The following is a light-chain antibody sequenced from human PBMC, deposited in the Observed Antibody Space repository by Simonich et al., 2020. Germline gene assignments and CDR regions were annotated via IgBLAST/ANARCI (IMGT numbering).Light chain of an antibody. J-gene: IGKJ3*01. CDR2: GAS. V-gene: IGKV3-15*01. CDR1: QSVSDN. CDR3: QQYNNWPL. Sequence: EIVMTQSPATLSVSPGERATLSCRASQSVSDNFAWYQQKPGQAPRLLIYGASTRATGIPARFSGSGAGTEFTLTISSMQSEDFAVYYCQQYNNWPLFGPGTKVDIK.